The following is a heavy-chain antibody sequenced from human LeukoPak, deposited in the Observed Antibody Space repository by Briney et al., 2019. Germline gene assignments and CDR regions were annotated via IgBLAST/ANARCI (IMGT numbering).Heavy chain of an antibody. J-gene: IGHJ4*02. D-gene: IGHD3-16*01. V-gene: IGHV3-30*01. CDR3: AREGDRHLTFDY. Sequence: GGSLRLSYAASGSTFSGHLLHWVRQAPGKGLEWVAGTAYEGGEKYYADSVSGRFTISRDNSDNTVYLQMNGLRLEVTAVYFCAREGDRHLTFDYWGRGTLVTVSS. CDR2: TAYEGGEK. CDR1: GSTFSGHL.